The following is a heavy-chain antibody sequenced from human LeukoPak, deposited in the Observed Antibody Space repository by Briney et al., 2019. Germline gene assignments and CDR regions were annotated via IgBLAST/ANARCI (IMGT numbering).Heavy chain of an antibody. CDR2: INHSGST. Sequence: SETLSLTCAVYGGSFSGYYWIWIRQPPGKGLEGIGEINHSGSTNYNPSLKRRVTISVDTSKNQFSLKLSSVTAADTAVYYCARFAAATIWDWFDPWGQGTLVTVSS. CDR1: GGSFSGYY. J-gene: IGHJ5*02. V-gene: IGHV4-34*01. D-gene: IGHD6-25*01. CDR3: ARFAAATIWDWFDP.